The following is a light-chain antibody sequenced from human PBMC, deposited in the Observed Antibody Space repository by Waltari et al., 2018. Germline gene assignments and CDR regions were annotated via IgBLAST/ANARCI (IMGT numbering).Light chain of an antibody. J-gene: IGKJ4*01. CDR2: GAS. V-gene: IGKV3-20*01. CDR1: QTINNNF. Sequence: IVLTQSPDTLSLSPGQRATLSCRASQTINNNFLVWYQQKPGRAPRLIIHGASSRATGFPDRFSGSGSGTDFTLTISSLKPEDSAVYYCQQYDGSVLTFGGGTKVEI. CDR3: QQYDGSVLT.